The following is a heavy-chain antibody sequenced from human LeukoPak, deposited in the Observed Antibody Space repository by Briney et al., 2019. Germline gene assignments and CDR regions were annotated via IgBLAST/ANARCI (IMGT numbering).Heavy chain of an antibody. CDR3: ARNRGYVTYDY. V-gene: IGHV3-7*05. J-gene: IGHJ4*02. D-gene: IGHD3-10*02. Sequence: GGSLRLSCAASGFTLSNYWMDWVRQAPGKGLEWVASMKEDGSDKYYVDSVKGRFTISRDNAKNSLYLQMNSLRAEDTAVYYCARNRGYVTYDYWGQGTLVTVSS. CDR1: GFTLSNYW. CDR2: MKEDGSDK.